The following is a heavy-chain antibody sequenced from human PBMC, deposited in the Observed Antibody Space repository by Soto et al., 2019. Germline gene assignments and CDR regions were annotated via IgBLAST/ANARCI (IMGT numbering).Heavy chain of an antibody. CDR2: VSIGGST. CDR1: GFTFSSYA. CDR3: AKRRGAGGHFDY. D-gene: IGHD2-15*01. Sequence: GGSLRLSCAASGFTFSSYAMGWVRQGPGKGLEWVAVVSIGGSTHYADSVRGRFTISRDNSKNTLSLQMNSPTAEDTAVYFCAKRRGAGGHFDYWGQGALVTVSS. J-gene: IGHJ4*02. V-gene: IGHV3-23*01.